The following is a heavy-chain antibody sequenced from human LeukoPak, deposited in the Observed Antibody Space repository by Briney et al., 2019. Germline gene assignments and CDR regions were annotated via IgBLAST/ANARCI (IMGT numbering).Heavy chain of an antibody. CDR2: IYTSGST. J-gene: IGHJ4*02. CDR3: ARVGRGCSSGCYDY. CDR1: GGSFSTGSSY. V-gene: IGHV4-61*02. Sequence: PSQTLSLTCTVSGGSFSTGSSYWSWIRQPAGKGLEWIGRIYTSGSTNYNPSLKSRVTISLDMSKNQFSLKLSSVTAADTAVYYCARVGRGCSSGCYDYWGQGTLVTVSS. D-gene: IGHD6-19*01.